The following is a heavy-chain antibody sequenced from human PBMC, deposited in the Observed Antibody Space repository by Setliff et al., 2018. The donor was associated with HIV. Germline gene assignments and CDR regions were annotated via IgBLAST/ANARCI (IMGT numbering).Heavy chain of an antibody. CDR2: IYTSGST. V-gene: IGHV4-61*09. CDR3: ARERSALLWKNWFDP. J-gene: IGHJ5*02. D-gene: IGHD3-10*01. Sequence: PSETLSLTCTVSGGSISSGSYYWSWIRQPAGKGLEWIGHIYTSGSTNYNPSLKSRVTISVDTSKNQFSLKLSSVTAADTAVYYCARERSALLWKNWFDPWGQGTLVTGSS. CDR1: GGSISSGSYY.